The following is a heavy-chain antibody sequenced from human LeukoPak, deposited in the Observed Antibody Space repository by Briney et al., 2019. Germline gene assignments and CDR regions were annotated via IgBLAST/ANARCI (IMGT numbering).Heavy chain of an antibody. J-gene: IGHJ4*02. CDR2: IYYRGST. Sequence: DPSETLSLTCTVSGGSISSSSYYWGWIRQPPGKGLEWIASIYYRGSTYNNPSLKSRVTISVETSKNQFSLSLSSVTAAVTAGSDCTRGCSGNRPNFAYWGQGTLVTVSS. CDR3: TRGCSGNRPNFAY. CDR1: GGSISSSSYY. V-gene: IGHV4-39*01. D-gene: IGHD2-15*01.